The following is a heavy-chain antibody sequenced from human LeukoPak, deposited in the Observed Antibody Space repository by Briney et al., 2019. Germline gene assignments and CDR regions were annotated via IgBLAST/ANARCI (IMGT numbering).Heavy chain of an antibody. CDR3: VRGHRDNWHLDFAH. Sequence: PSETLSLTCSVSGGSITGYSWSWIRQTPGKGLEWIGYIYYNGDTHYNPSLNSRLSMSVDTPNKQFSLNLRSVTAADTAVYYCVRGHRDNWHLDFAHWGQGTLVTVSS. CDR1: GGSITGYS. CDR2: IYYNGDT. D-gene: IGHD1-20*01. J-gene: IGHJ4*02. V-gene: IGHV4-59*08.